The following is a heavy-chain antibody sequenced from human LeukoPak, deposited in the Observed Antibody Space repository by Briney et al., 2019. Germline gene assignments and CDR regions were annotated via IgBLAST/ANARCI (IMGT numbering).Heavy chain of an antibody. J-gene: IGHJ4*02. CDR2: IYSGGST. CDR3: AITVTTSTYYFDY. D-gene: IGHD4-11*01. CDR1: GFTLSSNY. V-gene: IGHV3-66*01. Sequence: GGALRLSCAASGFTLSSNYMSWVRQAPGKGLEWVSVIYSGGSTYYADSGKGRFTISRDNSKNTLYLQMNSLRAEDTAVYYCAITVTTSTYYFDYWGQGTLVTVSS.